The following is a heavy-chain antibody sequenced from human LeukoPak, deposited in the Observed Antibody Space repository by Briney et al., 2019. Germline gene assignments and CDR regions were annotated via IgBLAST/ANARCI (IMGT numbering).Heavy chain of an antibody. J-gene: IGHJ6*02. CDR1: GFTFSDYY. D-gene: IGHD6-13*01. CDR2: ISSSGSTI. Sequence: PGGSLRLSCAASGFTFSDYYMSWIRQAPGKGLEWVSYISSSGSTIYYADSVKGRFTISRGNAKNSLYLQMNSLRAEDTAVYYCASSAAALYYYYGMDVWGQGTTVTVSS. CDR3: ASSAAALYYYYGMDV. V-gene: IGHV3-11*01.